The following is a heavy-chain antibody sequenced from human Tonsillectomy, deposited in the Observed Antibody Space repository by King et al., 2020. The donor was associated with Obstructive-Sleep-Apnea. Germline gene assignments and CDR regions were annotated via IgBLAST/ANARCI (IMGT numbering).Heavy chain of an antibody. CDR1: GGSISSSSYY. V-gene: IGHV4-39*07. CDR3: ARDSPSRSCSCGSCYWLDY. CDR2: IYYSGST. J-gene: IGHJ4*02. Sequence: QLQESGPGLVKPSETLSLTCTVSGGSISSSSYYWGWILQPPGKGLEWIGSIYYSGSTYYNPSLKSRVTISVDTSKNQFSLKLSSVTAADTAVYYCARDSPSRSCSCGSCYWLDYWGQGTLVTVSS. D-gene: IGHD2-15*01.